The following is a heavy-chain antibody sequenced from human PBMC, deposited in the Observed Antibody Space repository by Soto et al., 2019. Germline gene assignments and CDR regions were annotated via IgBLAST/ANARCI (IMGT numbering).Heavy chain of an antibody. Sequence: QVQLVESGGGVVQPGRSLRLSCAASGFTFSSYAMHWVHQAPGKGLEWVAVISYDGSNKYYADSVKGRFTISRDNSKNTLYLQMNSLRAEDTAVYYCARVFGGGSYDYWGQGTLVTVSS. CDR1: GFTFSSYA. V-gene: IGHV3-30-3*01. CDR3: ARVFGGGSYDY. D-gene: IGHD1-26*01. J-gene: IGHJ4*02. CDR2: ISYDGSNK.